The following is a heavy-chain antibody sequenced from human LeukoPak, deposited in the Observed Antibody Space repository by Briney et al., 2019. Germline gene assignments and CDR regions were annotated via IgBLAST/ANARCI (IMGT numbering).Heavy chain of an antibody. CDR1: GGTFSSYA. D-gene: IGHD6-13*01. Sequence: SVKVSCKASGGTFSSYAISWVRQAPGQGLEWMGGIIPIFGTANYAQKFQGRVTITTDESTSTAYMELSSLRSEDTAVYYCARVVAAAGTGYMDVWGKGTTATVSS. J-gene: IGHJ6*03. V-gene: IGHV1-69*05. CDR3: ARVVAAAGTGYMDV. CDR2: IIPIFGTA.